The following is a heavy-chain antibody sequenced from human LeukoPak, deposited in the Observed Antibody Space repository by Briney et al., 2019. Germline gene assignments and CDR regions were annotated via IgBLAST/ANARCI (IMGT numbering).Heavy chain of an antibody. CDR1: GFTFSSYW. CDR2: ISRSSRTI. Sequence: PGGSLRLSCEASGFTFSSYWMSWVRQAPGKGLEWVPYISRSSRTIYYADSVKGRFTISRDNAKNSLYLQMNSLRDEDTAVYYCAVFLEWQGATYYGMDVWGQGTTVTVSS. V-gene: IGHV3-48*02. CDR3: AVFLEWQGATYYGMDV. J-gene: IGHJ6*02. D-gene: IGHD3-3*01.